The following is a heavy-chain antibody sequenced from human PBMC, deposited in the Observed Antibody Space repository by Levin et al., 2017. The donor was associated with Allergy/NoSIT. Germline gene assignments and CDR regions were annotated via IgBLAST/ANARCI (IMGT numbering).Heavy chain of an antibody. CDR3: ARDGGGSSIRGDYFDY. J-gene: IGHJ4*02. D-gene: IGHD2-15*01. CDR1: GFSFSDYY. CDR2: ISTSGSTI. Sequence: LSLTCAASGFSFSDYYMAWIRQAPGKGLEWVSYISTSGSTIYYADSMKGRFTISRDNAKNSLYLQMNSLRAEDTALYYCARDGGGSSIRGDYFDYWGQGALVTVSS. V-gene: IGHV3-11*01.